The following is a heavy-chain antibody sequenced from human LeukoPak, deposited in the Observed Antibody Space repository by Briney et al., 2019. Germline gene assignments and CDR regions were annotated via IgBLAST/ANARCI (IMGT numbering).Heavy chain of an antibody. Sequence: VSVKVSCKASGYTFTGYYMHWVRQATGQGLEWMGWINPNSGGTNYAQKFQGRVTMTRDTSISTAYMELSRLRSDDTAVYYCARDRGAAASYYYMDVWGKGTTVTVSS. J-gene: IGHJ6*03. CDR1: GYTFTGYY. CDR3: ARDRGAAASYYYMDV. V-gene: IGHV1-2*02. D-gene: IGHD6-13*01. CDR2: INPNSGGT.